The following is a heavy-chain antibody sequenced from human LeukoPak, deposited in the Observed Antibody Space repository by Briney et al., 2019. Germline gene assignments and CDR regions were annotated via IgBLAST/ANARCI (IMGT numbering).Heavy chain of an antibody. D-gene: IGHD3-10*01. CDR1: GFTFSTYT. Sequence: GGSLRLSCAASGFTFSTYTVHWVRQTPGKGLEWVALISFDEKHKDFADSVRGRFSISRDTSKNTVSLQMDSLTTDDAAVYYCARDAVQIWFYVGTFDIWGQGSIVTVSS. J-gene: IGHJ3*02. CDR3: ARDAVQIWFYVGTFDI. CDR2: ISFDEKHK. V-gene: IGHV3-30*04.